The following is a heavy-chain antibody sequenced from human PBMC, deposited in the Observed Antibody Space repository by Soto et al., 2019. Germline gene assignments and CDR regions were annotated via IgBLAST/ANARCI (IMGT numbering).Heavy chain of an antibody. V-gene: IGHV1-46*01. Sequence: GASVKVSCKASGYTFTSYYMHWVRQAPGQGLEWMGRINPSGDSTNYAQKFQGRVTMTRDTSTSTVYMELSRLRSEDTAVYFCTRAERFPRSWFDPWGQGTQVTVSS. CDR1: GYTFTSYY. D-gene: IGHD3-10*01. J-gene: IGHJ5*02. CDR3: TRAERFPRSWFDP. CDR2: INPSGDST.